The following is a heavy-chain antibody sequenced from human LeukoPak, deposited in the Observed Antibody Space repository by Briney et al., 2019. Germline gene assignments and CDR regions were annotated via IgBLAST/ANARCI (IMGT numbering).Heavy chain of an antibody. CDR1: GGSLSGLY. Sequence: PSETLSLTCAVYGGSLSGLYWNWIRQTPGKGLEWIGEIDYSGNTNYSPSLKSRVTISIDTSKNLFSLTVRSVTAADTGVYYCARPMGYYYYHYIDVWGRGTTVTVSS. V-gene: IGHV4-34*01. CDR2: IDYSGNT. D-gene: IGHD3-10*01. CDR3: ARPMGYYYYHYIDV. J-gene: IGHJ6*03.